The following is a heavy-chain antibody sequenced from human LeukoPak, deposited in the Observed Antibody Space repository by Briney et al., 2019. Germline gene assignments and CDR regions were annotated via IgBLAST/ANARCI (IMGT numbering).Heavy chain of an antibody. D-gene: IGHD6-13*01. Sequence: GGSLRLSCAASGFTFSSYSMNWVRQAPGKGLEWVSHISSRSSTIYYADSVKGRFTISRDNAKNSLYLQMNSLRAEDTAVYYCARGIAAAGTGDYWGQGTLVTVSS. J-gene: IGHJ4*02. CDR2: ISSRSSTI. V-gene: IGHV3-48*01. CDR3: ARGIAAAGTGDY. CDR1: GFTFSSYS.